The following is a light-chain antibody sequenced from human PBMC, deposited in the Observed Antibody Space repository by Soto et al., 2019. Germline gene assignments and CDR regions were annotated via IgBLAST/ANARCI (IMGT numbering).Light chain of an antibody. CDR1: QSVSSN. V-gene: IGKV3-15*01. J-gene: IGKJ2*01. Sequence: EIVMTQSPATLSVSPGERATLSGRASQSVSSNLAWYQQKPGQAPRLLIYGASTRATGIPARFSGSGSGTEFTLTISSLQSEDFAVYHCQQYNNWPPYTFGQGTKLEIK. CDR3: QQYNNWPPYT. CDR2: GAS.